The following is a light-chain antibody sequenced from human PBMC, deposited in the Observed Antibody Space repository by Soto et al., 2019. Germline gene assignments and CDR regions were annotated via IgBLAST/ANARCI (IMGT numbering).Light chain of an antibody. CDR3: QQYGSSGT. V-gene: IGKV3-20*01. Sequence: EIVLTQSPDTLSLSPGERATLSCRASQSVSRSYLGWYQQKPGQAPRLLIYGASNRATGIPDRFSGSGSGTDFTLTISRLEPEDFAVYYCQQYGSSGTFGQGTKVDI. J-gene: IGKJ1*01. CDR1: QSVSRSY. CDR2: GAS.